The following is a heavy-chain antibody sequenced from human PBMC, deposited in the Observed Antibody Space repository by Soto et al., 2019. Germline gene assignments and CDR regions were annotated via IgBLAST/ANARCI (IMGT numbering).Heavy chain of an antibody. J-gene: IGHJ4*02. CDR3: ARLGMIRGVIADY. V-gene: IGHV3-74*01. D-gene: IGHD3-10*01. CDR1: GFTFSTYW. CDR2: MNSDGSST. Sequence: EVQLVESGGGLVQPGGSLRLSCAASGFTFSTYWMHWVRQAPGKGLVWVSRMNSDGSSTNYADSVKGRFTISRDNAKNTLYLQMNSRRAEDTAVYYCARLGMIRGVIADYWGQGTLVTVSS.